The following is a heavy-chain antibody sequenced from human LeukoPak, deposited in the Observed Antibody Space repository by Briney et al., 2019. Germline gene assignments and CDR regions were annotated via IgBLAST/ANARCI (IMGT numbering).Heavy chain of an antibody. CDR1: GGSFSGYY. J-gene: IGHJ4*02. CDR3: ARDHGASYYFDY. V-gene: IGHV4-34*01. Sequence: PSETLSLTCAVYGGSFSGYYWSWIRQPPGKGLEWIGEINHSGSTNYNPSLKSRVTISVDKSKNQFSLKLSSVTAADTAVYYCARDHGASYYFDYWGQGTLVTVSS. D-gene: IGHD3-16*01. CDR2: INHSGST.